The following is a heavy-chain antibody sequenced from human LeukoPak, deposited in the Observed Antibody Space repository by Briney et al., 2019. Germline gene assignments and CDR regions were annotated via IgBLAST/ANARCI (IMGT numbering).Heavy chain of an antibody. J-gene: IGHJ6*04. V-gene: IGHV4-59*12. D-gene: IGHD2-2*01. Sequence: SETLSLTCTVSGGSISSYYWSWIRQPPGKGLEWIGYIYYSGSTNYNPSLKSRVTISVDTSKNQFSLKLSSVTAADTAVYYCARLRRYCSSTSCPKTLDVWGKGTTVTVSS. CDR1: GGSISSYY. CDR2: IYYSGST. CDR3: ARLRRYCSSTSCPKTLDV.